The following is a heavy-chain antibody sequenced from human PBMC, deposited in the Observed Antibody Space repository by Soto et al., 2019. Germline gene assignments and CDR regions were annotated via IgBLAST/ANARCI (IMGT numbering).Heavy chain of an antibody. CDR3: ASYGGDIVVLPAATLDC. CDR2: INQDGSEK. Sequence: GGSLRLSCAASGFTFSRYWMSWVRQAPGKGLEWVANINQDGSEKYYVDSVKGRFTISRDNAKNSLYLQMNSLRAEDTAVYYCASYGGDIVVLPAATLDCWGQGTQVTVSS. D-gene: IGHD2-2*01. CDR1: GFTFSRYW. J-gene: IGHJ4*02. V-gene: IGHV3-7*01.